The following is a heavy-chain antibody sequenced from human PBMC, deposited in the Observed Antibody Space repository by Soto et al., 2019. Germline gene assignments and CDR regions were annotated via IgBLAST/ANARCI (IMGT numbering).Heavy chain of an antibody. Sequence: GASVKVSCKASGGTFSSYAISWVRQAPGQGLEWMGGIIPIFGTANYAQKFQGRVTITADESTSTAYMELSSLRSEDTAVYYCARGGRRAEARHYYYYGMDVWGQGTTVTVSS. D-gene: IGHD6-6*01. CDR1: GGTFSSYA. V-gene: IGHV1-69*13. CDR3: ARGGRRAEARHYYYYGMDV. CDR2: IIPIFGTA. J-gene: IGHJ6*02.